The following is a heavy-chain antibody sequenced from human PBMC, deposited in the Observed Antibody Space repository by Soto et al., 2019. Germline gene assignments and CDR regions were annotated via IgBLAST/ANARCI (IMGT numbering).Heavy chain of an antibody. CDR3: ASQYSRGFLNCFHP. CDR2: IYYSGST. J-gene: IGHJ5*02. CDR1: GGSISSSSYY. Sequence: PSETLSLTCTVSGGSISSSSYYWGWIRQPPGKGLEWLGSIYYSGSTYYNPSLKSRVTISVDTSKNQFSLKLSSVTAADTAVYYCASQYSRGFLNCFHPSGPGPLVTVS. V-gene: IGHV4-39*01. D-gene: IGHD6-19*01.